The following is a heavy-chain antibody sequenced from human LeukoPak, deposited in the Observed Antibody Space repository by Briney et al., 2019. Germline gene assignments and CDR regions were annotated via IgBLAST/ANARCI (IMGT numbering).Heavy chain of an antibody. J-gene: IGHJ4*02. Sequence: GGSLRLSCAASGFTFSGYWMHWVRQVPGKGLVWVSRINIDGSSISYADSVKGRFTISRDNAKNTVYLQMNSLRAEDTAVYYCGRAVTVDDTGYYFDFWSQGTLVTVSS. V-gene: IGHV3-74*01. CDR3: GRAVTVDDTGYYFDF. CDR2: INIDGSSI. CDR1: GFTFSGYW. D-gene: IGHD4-17*01.